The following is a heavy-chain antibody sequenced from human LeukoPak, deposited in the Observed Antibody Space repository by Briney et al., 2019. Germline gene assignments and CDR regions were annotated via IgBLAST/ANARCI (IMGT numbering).Heavy chain of an antibody. V-gene: IGHV4-59*08. D-gene: IGHD6-19*01. CDR1: GGSISSHY. CDR2: IYYSGNT. Sequence: KPSETLSLTCTVSGGSISSHYWSWIRQPPGKGLEWIGRIYYSGNTNYNPSLKSRVTISLDTSKTQFSLKLSSVTAADTAVYYCATERRYSSGRWDYYFDNWGQGILVTVSS. CDR3: ATERRYSSGRWDYYFDN. J-gene: IGHJ4*02.